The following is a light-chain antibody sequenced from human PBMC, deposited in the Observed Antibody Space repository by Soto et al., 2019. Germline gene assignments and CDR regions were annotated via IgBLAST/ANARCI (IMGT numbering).Light chain of an antibody. J-gene: IGKJ1*01. Sequence: EILLAPAPATRSVSPGERAPLSCRASQSVTSNLAWHQQQPGQAPRLLIYGASSRATGIPDRFSGSGSGTDFPLTISRLEPEDFAVYYCQQYGSSPWTFGQGTTVDIK. CDR2: GAS. CDR3: QQYGSSPWT. V-gene: IGKV3-20*01. CDR1: QSVTSN.